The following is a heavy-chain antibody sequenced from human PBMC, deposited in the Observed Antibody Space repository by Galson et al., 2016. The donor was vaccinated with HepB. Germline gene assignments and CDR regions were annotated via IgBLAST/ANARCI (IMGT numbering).Heavy chain of an antibody. Sequence: SLRLSCAASGSTFSRSWMSWVRQAPGKGLEWVANIKQDGSEKYYVASVKGRFTISRDNSKNSLYLQINSLSAEDTAVDYCASERGGTYSNCFDYWGQGTMVTVSS. CDR3: ASERGGTYSNCFDY. V-gene: IGHV3-7*03. J-gene: IGHJ4*02. CDR2: IKQDGSEK. D-gene: IGHD1-26*01. CDR1: GSTFSRSW.